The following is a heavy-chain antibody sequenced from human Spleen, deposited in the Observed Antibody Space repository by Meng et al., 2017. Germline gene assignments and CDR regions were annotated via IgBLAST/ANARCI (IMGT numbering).Heavy chain of an antibody. D-gene: IGHD3-16*01. CDR1: GGSISSGGYY. V-gene: IGHV4-31*03. Sequence: QVQLQGSGPRLVKPSQTLSLTCTGSGGSISSGGYYWSWIRQHPGKGLEWIGYIYYSGSTYYNPSLKSRDTISVDTSKNQFSLKLSSVTAADTAVYYCASGRFGWFDPWGQGTLVTVSS. J-gene: IGHJ5*02. CDR2: IYYSGST. CDR3: ASGRFGWFDP.